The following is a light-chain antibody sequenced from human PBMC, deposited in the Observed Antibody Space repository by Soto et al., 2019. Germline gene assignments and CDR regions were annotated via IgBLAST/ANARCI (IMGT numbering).Light chain of an antibody. Sequence: QSALTQPASVSGSPGQSITISCTGNSSDVGGYNYVSWYQQHPGKAPKLMIHDVSNRPSGVSNRFSGSKSGNTASLTISGLQAEDEADYYCSSYTSSGTVVFGGGTKVTVL. V-gene: IGLV2-14*01. J-gene: IGLJ2*01. CDR1: SSDVGGYNY. CDR2: DVS. CDR3: SSYTSSGTVV.